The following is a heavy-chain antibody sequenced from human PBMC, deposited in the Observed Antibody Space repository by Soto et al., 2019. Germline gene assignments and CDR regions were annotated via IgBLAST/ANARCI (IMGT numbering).Heavy chain of an antibody. CDR1: GYTFTSYG. CDR3: ARAPFIVGYANWFDP. V-gene: IGHV1-18*01. Sequence: ASVKVSCKASGYTFTSYGISWVRQAPGQGLEWMGWISAYNGNTNYAQKLQGRVTMTTDTSTSTAYMELRSLRSDDTAVYYCARAPFIVGYANWFDPWGQGTLVTVS. D-gene: IGHD2-15*01. J-gene: IGHJ5*02. CDR2: ISAYNGNT.